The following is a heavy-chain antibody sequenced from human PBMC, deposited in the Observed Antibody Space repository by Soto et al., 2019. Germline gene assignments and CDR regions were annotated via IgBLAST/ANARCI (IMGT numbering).Heavy chain of an antibody. J-gene: IGHJ3*02. CDR1: GFTVSSNY. D-gene: IGHD2-15*01. CDR2: IYSGGST. V-gene: IGHV3-66*01. CDR3: ARDTQGYCSGGSCYLGAFDI. Sequence: GGSLRLSFAASGFTVSSNYMSWVCQAQGKGLEWVSVIYSGGSTYYADSVKGRFTISRDNSKNTLYLQMNSLRAEDTAVYYCARDTQGYCSGGSCYLGAFDIWGQGTMVTVSS.